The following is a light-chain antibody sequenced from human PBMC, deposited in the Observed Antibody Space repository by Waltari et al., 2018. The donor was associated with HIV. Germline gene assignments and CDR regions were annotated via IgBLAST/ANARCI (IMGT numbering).Light chain of an antibody. CDR1: QSVLYSSNNKNY. Sequence: DIVMTQSPDSLVVSLGERATINCKSSQSVLYSSNNKNYLAWYQQKQGQPPKLLIYWASTRESGVPDRFSGSGSGTDFTLTISSLQAEDVAVYYCQQNYSPPYTFGQGTKLEIK. V-gene: IGKV4-1*01. J-gene: IGKJ2*01. CDR2: WAS. CDR3: QQNYSPPYT.